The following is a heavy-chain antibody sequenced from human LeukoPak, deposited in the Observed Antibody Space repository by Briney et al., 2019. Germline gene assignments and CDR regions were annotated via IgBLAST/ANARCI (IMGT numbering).Heavy chain of an antibody. V-gene: IGHV5-51*01. CDR2: IYPGDSDT. CDR1: GYSFTSYW. D-gene: IGHD4-17*01. J-gene: IGHJ4*02. CDR3: ARGDYGDYRIFYTLFDF. Sequence: GESLKISCKGSGYSFTSYWIGWVRQMPGKGLEWMGIIYPGDSDTRYSPSFQGQVTISADKSISTAYLQWSSLKASDTAMYYCARGDYGDYRIFYTLFDFWGQGTLVTVSS.